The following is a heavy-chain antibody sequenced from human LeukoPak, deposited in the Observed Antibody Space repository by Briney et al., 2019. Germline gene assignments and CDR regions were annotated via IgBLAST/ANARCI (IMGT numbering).Heavy chain of an antibody. J-gene: IGHJ4*02. D-gene: IGHD1-26*01. Sequence: GGSLRLSCAASGFSFSDHHMDWVRQAPGKGLEWVGRTRDKANTYSTEYAASVKGRFTIIRDDSKNSLYLQMNSLRAEDTAVYYCARDPKFRRLVGTTTVIPLWGQGTLVTVSS. V-gene: IGHV3-72*01. CDR2: TRDKANTYST. CDR3: ARDPKFRRLVGTTTVIPL. CDR1: GFSFSDHH.